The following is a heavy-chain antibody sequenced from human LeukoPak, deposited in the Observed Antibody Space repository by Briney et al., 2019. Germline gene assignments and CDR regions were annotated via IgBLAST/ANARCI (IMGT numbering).Heavy chain of an antibody. V-gene: IGHV4-4*07. CDR1: GGSISSYY. Sequence: SETLSLTCTVSGGSISSYYWSWIRQPPGKGLEWIGRTYTSGSTNYNPSLKSRVTMSVDTSKNQFSLKLSSVTAADTAVYYCARDRTDITIFGVVITHFDYWGQGTLVTVSS. CDR2: TYTSGST. CDR3: ARDRTDITIFGVVITHFDY. D-gene: IGHD3-3*01. J-gene: IGHJ4*02.